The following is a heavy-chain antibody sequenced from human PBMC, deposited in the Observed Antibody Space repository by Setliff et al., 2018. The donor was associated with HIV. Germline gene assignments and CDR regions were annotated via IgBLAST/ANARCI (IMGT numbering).Heavy chain of an antibody. CDR3: ATPISITSGSAFDY. J-gene: IGHJ4*02. CDR1: GYSFISYW. D-gene: IGHD2-2*01. Sequence: PGESLKISCKGSGYSFISYWIGWVRQMPGKGLEWMGIIYPGDSNTKYSPSFQGQVTLSVDKPISTAYLQWSSLKASDTAMYYCATPISITSGSAFDYRGQGTLVTVSS. V-gene: IGHV5-51*01. CDR2: IYPGDSNT.